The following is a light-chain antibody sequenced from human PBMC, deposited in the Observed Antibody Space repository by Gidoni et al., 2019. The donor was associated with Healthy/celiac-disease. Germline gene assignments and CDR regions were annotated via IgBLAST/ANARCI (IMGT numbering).Light chain of an antibody. CDR3: QQSYSTPRT. Sequence: DIQMTQSPSSLSASVGDRVTITFRASQSISSYLNWYQQKPGKAPKLLIYAASSLQSGVQARFSGSGSGTDFTLTISSLQPEDFATYYCQQSYSTPRTFXQXTKLEIK. J-gene: IGKJ2*01. CDR1: QSISSY. CDR2: AAS. V-gene: IGKV1-39*01.